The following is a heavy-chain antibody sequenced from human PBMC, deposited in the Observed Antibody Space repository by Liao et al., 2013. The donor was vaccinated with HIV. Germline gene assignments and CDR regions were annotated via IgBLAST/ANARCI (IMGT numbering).Heavy chain of an antibody. D-gene: IGHD7-27*01. CDR1: GGSISSGSYY. CDR3: AREGTGD. CDR2: IYTSEST. J-gene: IGHJ4*02. Sequence: QVQLQESGPGLVKPSQTLSLTCTVSGGSISSGSYYWSWIRQSAGKGLEWIGRIYTSESTNYNPSLKSRVTISVDTSKNQFSLKLSSVTAADTAIYYCAREGTGDWGQGILVTVSS. V-gene: IGHV4-61*02.